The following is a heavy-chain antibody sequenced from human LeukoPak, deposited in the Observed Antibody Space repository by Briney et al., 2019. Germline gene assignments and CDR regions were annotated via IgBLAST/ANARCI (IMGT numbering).Heavy chain of an antibody. CDR1: GGSISGYY. CDR3: ARGRDGYNFLNRGEYYYFDY. CDR2: FYTSGST. J-gene: IGHJ4*02. D-gene: IGHD5-24*01. V-gene: IGHV4-4*07. Sequence: SETPSLTCTVSGGSISGYYWSWIRQPAGKGLEWIGRFYTSGSTNYNPSLKSRVTISVDTSKNQFSLKLNSVTAADTAVYYCARGRDGYNFLNRGEYYYFDYWGQGTLVTVSS.